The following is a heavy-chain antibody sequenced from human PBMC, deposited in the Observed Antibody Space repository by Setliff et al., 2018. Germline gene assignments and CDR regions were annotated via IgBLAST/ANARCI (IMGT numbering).Heavy chain of an antibody. CDR1: GGSMSSHY. CDR2: IYSSGST. V-gene: IGHV4-4*08. D-gene: IGHD3-22*01. J-gene: IGHJ1*01. CDR3: ARTGTGYYYGEFQR. Sequence: SETLSLTCTVSGGSMSSHYWSWIRQPPGEGLEWIGCIYSSGSTTYNPSLKSRVTISVDTSKSQSSLNLTSVTAADTAPYYCARTGTGYYYGEFQRWGQGTLVTVSS.